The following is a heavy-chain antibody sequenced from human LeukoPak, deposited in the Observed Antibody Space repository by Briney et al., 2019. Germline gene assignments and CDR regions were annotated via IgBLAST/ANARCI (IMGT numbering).Heavy chain of an antibody. CDR3: ARGSGGGDSRDV. D-gene: IGHD2-21*02. J-gene: IGHJ6*02. Sequence: ASVKVSCKASGYTFTSYDINWVRQATGQGLEWMGWMNPNSGNTGYAQKLQGRVTMTTDTSTSTAYMELRSLRSGDTAVYYCARGSGGGDSRDVWGQGTTVTVSS. CDR1: GYTFTSYD. V-gene: IGHV1-18*01. CDR2: MNPNSGNT.